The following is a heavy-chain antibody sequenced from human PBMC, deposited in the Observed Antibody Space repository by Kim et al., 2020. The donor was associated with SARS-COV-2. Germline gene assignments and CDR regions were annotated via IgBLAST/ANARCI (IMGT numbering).Heavy chain of an antibody. V-gene: IGHV5-51*01. Sequence: YSPAFQGQVTISADKSISTAYLQWSSLKASDTAMYYCARPHDYGDHGSLYWGQGTLVTVSS. D-gene: IGHD4-17*01. J-gene: IGHJ4*02. CDR3: ARPHDYGDHGSLY.